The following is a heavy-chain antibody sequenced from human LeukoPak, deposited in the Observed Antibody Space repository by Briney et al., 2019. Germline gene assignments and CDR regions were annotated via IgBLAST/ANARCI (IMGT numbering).Heavy chain of an antibody. D-gene: IGHD5-18*01. Sequence: SETLSLTCTASGGSISSYYWSWIRQPPGKGLEWIGYIYYSGSTNYNPSLKSRVTISVDTSKNQFSLKLSSVTAADTAVYYCARVDSTSLFHYWGQGTLVTVSS. CDR1: GGSISSYY. CDR3: ARVDSTSLFHY. J-gene: IGHJ4*02. CDR2: IYYSGST. V-gene: IGHV4-59*01.